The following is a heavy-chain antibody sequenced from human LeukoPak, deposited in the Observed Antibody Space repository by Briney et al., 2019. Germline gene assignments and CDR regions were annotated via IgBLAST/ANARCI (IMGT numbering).Heavy chain of an antibody. CDR2: IYSGGST. J-gene: IGHJ6*02. CDR3: ARDSEAPGPYGMDV. Sequence: GGSLRLSCAASGFTVSSNYMSWVRQAPGKGLEWVSVIYSGGSTYYADSVKGRFTISRDNSKNTLYLQMNSLRAEDTAVCYCARDSEAPGPYGMDVWGQGTTVTVSS. CDR1: GFTVSSNY. V-gene: IGHV3-66*01.